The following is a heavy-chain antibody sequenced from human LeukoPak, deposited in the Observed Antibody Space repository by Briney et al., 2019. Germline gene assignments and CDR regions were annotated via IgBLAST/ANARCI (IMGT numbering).Heavy chain of an antibody. Sequence: SVKVSFKASGYTFTSYGISWVRQAPGQGLEWMGRIIPILGIANYAQKFQGRVTITADKSTSTAYMDLSSLRSEDTAVYYCARDLPPYYFDYWGQGTLVTVSS. CDR2: IIPILGIA. V-gene: IGHV1-69*04. CDR1: GYTFTSYG. CDR3: ARDLPPYYFDY. J-gene: IGHJ4*02.